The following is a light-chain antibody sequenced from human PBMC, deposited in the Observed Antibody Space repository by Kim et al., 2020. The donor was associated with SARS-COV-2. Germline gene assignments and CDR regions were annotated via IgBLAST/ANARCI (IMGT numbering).Light chain of an antibody. Sequence: EIVMTQSPATLSVSPGERATLSCWASQSVSGSLAWYQQKPGQAPRLLIYGASTRATDIPDRFSGSGSGTEFTLTISSLQSEDFAVYYCQQYSHWPPYTFGQGTKLEI. J-gene: IGKJ2*01. CDR1: QSVSGS. CDR3: QQYSHWPPYT. V-gene: IGKV3-15*01. CDR2: GAS.